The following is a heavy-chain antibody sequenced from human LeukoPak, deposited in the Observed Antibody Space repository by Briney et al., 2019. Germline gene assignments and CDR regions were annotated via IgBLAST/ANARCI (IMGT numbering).Heavy chain of an antibody. J-gene: IGHJ4*02. D-gene: IGHD5-18*01. V-gene: IGHV3-23*01. CDR1: GFTFSSHA. Sequence: GGSLRLSCAASGFTFSSHAMNWVRQAPGKGLEWVSVISGSGGFTYYADSVKGRLTISRDNSRNTLYLQMNSLRAEDTAEYYCAKVSGGYSYGYGDXXXQGTLVTVSS. CDR2: ISGSGGFT. CDR3: AKVSGGYSYGYGDX.